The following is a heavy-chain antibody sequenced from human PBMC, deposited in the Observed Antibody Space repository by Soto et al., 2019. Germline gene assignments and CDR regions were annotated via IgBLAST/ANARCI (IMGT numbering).Heavy chain of an antibody. J-gene: IGHJ5*02. CDR3: ARDISYYDFWSDYYTPWFDP. CDR2: IYYSGST. V-gene: IGHV4-59*01. Sequence: LETLSLTCTVSGGSISRYYWSCIRQPPGKGLEWIGYIYYSGSTNYNPSLKSRVTISVDTSKNQFSLKLSSVTAADTAVYYCARDISYYDFWSDYYTPWFDPWGQGTLVTVSS. D-gene: IGHD3-3*01. CDR1: GGSISRYY.